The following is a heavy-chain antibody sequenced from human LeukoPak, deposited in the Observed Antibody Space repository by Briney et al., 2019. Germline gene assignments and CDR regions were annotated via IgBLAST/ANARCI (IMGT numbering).Heavy chain of an antibody. V-gene: IGHV1-69*01. CDR1: GGTFSSYA. CDR2: IIPISGTA. D-gene: IGHD2-2*01. CDR3: ARGTVVPAAMGYYYYMDV. Sequence: GSSVKVSCKASGGTFSSYAISWVRQAPGQGLEWMGGIIPISGTANYAQKFQGRVTITADESTSTAYMELSSLRSEDTAVYYCARGTVVPAAMGYYYYMDVWGKGTTVTVS. J-gene: IGHJ6*03.